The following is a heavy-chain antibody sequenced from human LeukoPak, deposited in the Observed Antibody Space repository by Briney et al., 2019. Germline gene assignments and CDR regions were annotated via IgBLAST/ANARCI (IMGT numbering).Heavy chain of an antibody. V-gene: IGHV4-39*01. Sequence: SETLSLTCIVSGGSVSSGGHYWGWIRQPPGKGLEWIGSIYYSGSTYYNPSLNNRVTIFIDVSKNQFSLRLNSVTATDTAVYYCARLVCGGGSCPAEFDYWGQGTLVTVSS. D-gene: IGHD2-15*01. CDR3: ARLVCGGGSCPAEFDY. CDR2: IYYSGST. J-gene: IGHJ4*02. CDR1: GGSVSSGGHY.